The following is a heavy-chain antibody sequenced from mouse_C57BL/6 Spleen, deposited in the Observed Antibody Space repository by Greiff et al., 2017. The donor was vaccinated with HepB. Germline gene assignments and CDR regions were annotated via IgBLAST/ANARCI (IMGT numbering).Heavy chain of an antibody. J-gene: IGHJ1*03. Sequence: VQLQQSGPELVKPGASVKISCKASGYTFTDYYMNWVKQSHGKSLEWIGDINPNNGGTSYNQKFKGKATLTVDKSSSTAYMELRSLTSEDSAVYYCARSKLGRWYFDVWGTGTTVTVSS. CDR3: ARSKLGRWYFDV. CDR1: GYTFTDYY. V-gene: IGHV1-26*01. D-gene: IGHD4-1*01. CDR2: INPNNGGT.